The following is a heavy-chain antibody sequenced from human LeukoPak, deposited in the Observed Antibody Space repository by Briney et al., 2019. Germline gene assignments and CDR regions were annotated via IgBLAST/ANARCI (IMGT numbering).Heavy chain of an antibody. CDR1: GFTFRSYA. V-gene: IGHV3-23*01. J-gene: IGHJ4*02. Sequence: GGSLRLSCAASGFTFRSYAMSWVRQARGRGLEWVSASSGSDGSTNYADSVKGRFTISRDNSKNTLYLQMNNLRAEDTAVYFCARAPGYSSGWVFDYWGQGALVTVSS. CDR3: ARAPGYSSGWVFDY. CDR2: SSGSDGST. D-gene: IGHD6-19*01.